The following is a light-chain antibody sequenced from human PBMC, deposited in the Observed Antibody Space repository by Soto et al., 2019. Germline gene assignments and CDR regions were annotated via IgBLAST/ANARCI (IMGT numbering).Light chain of an antibody. CDR1: QSISTY. CDR3: QQTYSIPTT. V-gene: IGKV1-39*01. Sequence: DIQMTQSPSTVSAYVGDSVTITCRAGQSISTYLNWYQQRPGKAPKLLIYSASTLQSGVPRRFSGSGSGTEFTLTISSLQPEDFATYFCQQTYSIPTTFGQGTKVDIK. J-gene: IGKJ2*01. CDR2: SAS.